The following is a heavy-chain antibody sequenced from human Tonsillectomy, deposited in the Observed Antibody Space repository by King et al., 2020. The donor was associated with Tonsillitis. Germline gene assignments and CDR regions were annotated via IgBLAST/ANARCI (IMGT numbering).Heavy chain of an antibody. Sequence: EVQLVESGGGLVQPGGSLRLSCAASGFSFSSYWMTWVRQAPGKGLEWVANIKEDGSAKHYVASVKGRFTISRDNAKNSLYLQMNSLRAEDTAVYYCGTYSFSFGYALDTFDIWGQGTKVTVSS. CDR1: GFSFSSYW. CDR2: IKEDGSAK. J-gene: IGHJ3*02. CDR3: GTYSFSFGYALDTFDI. V-gene: IGHV3-7*01. D-gene: IGHD5-18*01.